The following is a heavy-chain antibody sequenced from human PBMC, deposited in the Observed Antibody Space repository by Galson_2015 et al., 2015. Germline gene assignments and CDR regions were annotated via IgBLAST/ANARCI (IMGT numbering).Heavy chain of an antibody. CDR1: GASISSYY. D-gene: IGHD1-26*01. V-gene: IGHV4-59*01. Sequence: ETLSLTCTVSGASISSYYWSWIRQPPGKGLEWIGYIYYSGSTNYNPSLKSRVTISVDTSKNQFSLKLSSVTAADTAVYYCARGGGGTYPLYTFEICGQGTMVTVSS. CDR2: IYYSGST. CDR3: ARGGGGTYPLYTFEI. J-gene: IGHJ3*02.